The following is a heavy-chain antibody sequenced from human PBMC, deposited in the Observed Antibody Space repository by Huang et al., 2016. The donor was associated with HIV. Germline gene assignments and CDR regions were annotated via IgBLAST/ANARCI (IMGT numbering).Heavy chain of an antibody. Sequence: QVQLQESGPGLVKPSQTLSLTCTVSGGSISSGSYYWSWIRQPAGKGLEWIGHIYTSGSTNYHPPLKSRVTISVDTSKNQFSLKLSSVTAADTAVYYCARAIFGVVIIPVVFDYWGQGTLVTVSS. CDR1: GGSISSGSYY. J-gene: IGHJ4*02. CDR3: ARAIFGVVIIPVVFDY. D-gene: IGHD3-3*01. CDR2: IYTSGST. V-gene: IGHV4-61*09.